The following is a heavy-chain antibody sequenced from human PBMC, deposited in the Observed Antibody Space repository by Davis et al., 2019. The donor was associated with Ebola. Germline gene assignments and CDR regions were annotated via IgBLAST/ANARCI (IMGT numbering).Heavy chain of an antibody. CDR3: AKHLKAYLLYPFYGMDV. V-gene: IGHV3-74*01. J-gene: IGHJ6*02. CDR1: GSSLSSYY. D-gene: IGHD3-3*01. CDR2: IHSGGRST. Sequence: HTGGSLRLSCPVSGSSLSSYYTHWVRQAPGKGLVWVPRIHSGGRSTSYPASVKRRITISRDNSNNTLFLQINSLRTEESAVYYCAKHLKAYLLYPFYGMDVWGQGTTVTVTS.